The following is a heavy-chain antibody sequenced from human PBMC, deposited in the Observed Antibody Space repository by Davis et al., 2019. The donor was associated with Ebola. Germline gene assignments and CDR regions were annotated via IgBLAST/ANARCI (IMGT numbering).Heavy chain of an antibody. CDR1: GYTFSGYG. V-gene: IGHV1-18*01. D-gene: IGHD2-2*01. CDR3: ARDGGEICSSTSCFHGLDV. CDR2: ISGYNGNT. J-gene: IGHJ6*02. Sequence: ASVKVSCKAAGYTFSGYGITWVRQAPGQGLEWMGWISGYNGNTDYAENLQGRVTMTTDTSTSTAYTELRSLRSDDTAVYYCARDGGEICSSTSCFHGLDVWGLGTTVTVSS.